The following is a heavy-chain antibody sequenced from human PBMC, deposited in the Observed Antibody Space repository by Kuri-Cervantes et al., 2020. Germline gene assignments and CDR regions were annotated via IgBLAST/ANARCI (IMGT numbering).Heavy chain of an antibody. CDR3: ARHTYSSGWYWLNVGWFDP. D-gene: IGHD6-19*01. CDR1: GGSISSSSYY. CDR2: IYYSGST. V-gene: IGHV4-39*01. Sequence: ESLKISCTVSGGSISSSSYYWGWIRQPPGKGLEWIGSIYYSGSTYCNPSLKSRVTISVDTSKNQFSLKLSSVTAADTAVYYCARHTYSSGWYWLNVGWFDPWGQGTLVTVSS. J-gene: IGHJ5*02.